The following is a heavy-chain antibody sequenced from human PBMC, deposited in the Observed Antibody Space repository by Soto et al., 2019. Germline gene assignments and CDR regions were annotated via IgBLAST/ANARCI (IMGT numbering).Heavy chain of an antibody. Sequence: GESLKISCKGSGYKFTTYWIGWVRQMHGKGLEWMAIIYPDDSDSRYSPSFQGQVTISADKSVSTAYLQWSSLKASDTAIYYCVATSGDYLDYWGQGTLVTVSS. CDR1: GYKFTTYW. V-gene: IGHV5-51*01. CDR3: VATSGDYLDY. CDR2: IYPDDSDS. J-gene: IGHJ4*02. D-gene: IGHD4-17*01.